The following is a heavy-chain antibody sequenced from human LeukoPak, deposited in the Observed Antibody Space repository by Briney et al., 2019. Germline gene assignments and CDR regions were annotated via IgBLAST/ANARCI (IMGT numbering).Heavy chain of an antibody. CDR2: ISGSGGST. Sequence: GGSLRLSCAASGVTFSSYAMSWVRQAPGKGLEWFSTISGSGGSTYYADSVKGRFTISRDNSKNTLSLQMNSLRAEDTAIYYCANETTTTDWGQGTLVTVSS. D-gene: IGHD4-11*01. CDR1: GVTFSSYA. V-gene: IGHV3-23*01. J-gene: IGHJ4*02. CDR3: ANETTTTD.